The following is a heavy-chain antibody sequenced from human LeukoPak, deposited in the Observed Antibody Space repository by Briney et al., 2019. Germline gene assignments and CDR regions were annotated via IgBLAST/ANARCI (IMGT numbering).Heavy chain of an antibody. CDR1: GFTFSSYW. CDR3: VRDGGTTGYDLLDY. CDR2: IKQDGSEK. V-gene: IGHV3-7*01. D-gene: IGHD5-12*01. Sequence: HPGGSLRLSCAASGFTFSSYWMSWVRQAPGKGLEWVANIKQDGSEKYYVDSVKGRFTISRDNAKNSLYLQMNSLRAEDTAVYYCVRDGGTTGYDLLDYWGQGTLLTVSS. J-gene: IGHJ4*02.